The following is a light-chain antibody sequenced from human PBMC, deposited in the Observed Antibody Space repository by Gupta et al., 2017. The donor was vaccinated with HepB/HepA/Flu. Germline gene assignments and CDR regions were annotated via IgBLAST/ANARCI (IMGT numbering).Light chain of an antibody. CDR2: ANN. CDR3: QSYDISLSGYV. J-gene: IGLJ1*01. Sequence: SVLTQPPSASGAPVLRGTSSCTGSSSNSGAGYGVHWYQPVPGTAPTLLIYANNNRPSGVSERFSGSKSGTSASLAITGLQAEDEADYYCQSYDISLSGYVFGTGTKVTVL. V-gene: IGLV1-40*01. CDR1: SSNSGAGYG.